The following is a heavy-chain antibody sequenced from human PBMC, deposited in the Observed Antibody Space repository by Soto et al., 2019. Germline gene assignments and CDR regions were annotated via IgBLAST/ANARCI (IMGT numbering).Heavy chain of an antibody. J-gene: IGHJ4*02. CDR3: TGEVASGY. Sequence: QVQLVESGGGVVQPGRSLRLSCAASGFTFSSKGMHWVCQAPGKGLEWVAVISRDGSTKYYADSVKGRFSISRDSSKNTLYLEMNSLRADDTAVYYCTGEVASGYWGQGTLVTVSS. V-gene: IGHV3-30*03. CDR2: ISRDGSTK. CDR1: GFTFSSKG. D-gene: IGHD2-8*02.